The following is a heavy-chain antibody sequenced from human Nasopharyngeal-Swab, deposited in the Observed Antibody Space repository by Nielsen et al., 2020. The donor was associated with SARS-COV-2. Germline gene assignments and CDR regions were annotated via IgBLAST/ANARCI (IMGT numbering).Heavy chain of an antibody. CDR2: INTNTGNP. Sequence: ASVKVSCKASGYTLTSYAMNWVRQAPGQGLEWMGWINTNTGNPTYAQGFTGRFVFSLDTSVSTAYLQISSLKAEDTAVYYCAREVGSGWYRARYYGMDVWGQGTTVTVSS. J-gene: IGHJ6*02. D-gene: IGHD6-19*01. V-gene: IGHV7-4-1*02. CDR3: AREVGSGWYRARYYGMDV. CDR1: GYTLTSYA.